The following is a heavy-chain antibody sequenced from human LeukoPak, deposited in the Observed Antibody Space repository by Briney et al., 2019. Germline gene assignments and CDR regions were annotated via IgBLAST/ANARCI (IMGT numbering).Heavy chain of an antibody. J-gene: IGHJ3*02. CDR2: ISPYNGQT. CDR3: ARDHTGETFLDAFDI. V-gene: IGHV1-18*01. D-gene: IGHD1-1*01. Sequence: ASVKISCKASGYSFTVHGISWVRRAPGQGLEWMGWISPYNGQTKLTQKFQGRLIMDTETSTTTVYMELTSLKSDDTAVYYCARDHTGETFLDAFDIWGQGTLVAVSS. CDR1: GYSFTVHG.